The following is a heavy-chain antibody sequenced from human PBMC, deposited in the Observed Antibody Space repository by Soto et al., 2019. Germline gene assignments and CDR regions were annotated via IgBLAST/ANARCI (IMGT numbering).Heavy chain of an antibody. CDR3: ARMGDVPYYYYGMDV. CDR2: INGYNGNT. CDR1: GYTFTSYG. D-gene: IGHD3-16*01. V-gene: IGHV1-18*01. J-gene: IGHJ6*02. Sequence: QVQLVQSGAEVKKPGASVKVPCKASGYTFTSYGISWVRQAPGQGLEWMGWINGYNGNTNHAQKLQGRVTMSTDTSTSTAYMELRSLRSDDSAVYYCARMGDVPYYYYGMDVWGQGTTVTVSS.